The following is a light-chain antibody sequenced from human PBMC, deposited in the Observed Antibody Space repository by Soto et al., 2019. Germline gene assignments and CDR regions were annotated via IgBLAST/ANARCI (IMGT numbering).Light chain of an antibody. CDR1: SSDVGGYNY. Sequence: QSALTQPASVSGSPGQSITISCTGTSSDVGGYNYVSWYQQHPGKAPKLMIYDVNNRPSGVSYRFSGSKSGNTASLTISGLQAEDEADYYCSSDTSSSTLVFGTGTKLTVL. J-gene: IGLJ1*01. CDR2: DVN. CDR3: SSDTSSSTLV. V-gene: IGLV2-14*03.